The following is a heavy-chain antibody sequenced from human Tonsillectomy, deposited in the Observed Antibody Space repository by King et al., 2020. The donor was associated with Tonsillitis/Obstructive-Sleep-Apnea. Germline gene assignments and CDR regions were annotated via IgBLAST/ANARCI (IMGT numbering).Heavy chain of an antibody. V-gene: IGHV4-34*01. J-gene: IGHJ6*02. Sequence: VQLQQWGAGLLKPSETLSLTCAVYGGSFSGYYWSWIRQPPGKGLEWIGEINHSGSTNYNPSLKSRVTISVDTSKNQFSLKLSSVTAADTAVYYCARVGGYCSSTSCYTSPYYYYGMDVWGQGTTVTVSS. CDR2: INHSGST. D-gene: IGHD2-2*02. CDR1: GGSFSGYY. CDR3: ARVGGYCSSTSCYTSPYYYYGMDV.